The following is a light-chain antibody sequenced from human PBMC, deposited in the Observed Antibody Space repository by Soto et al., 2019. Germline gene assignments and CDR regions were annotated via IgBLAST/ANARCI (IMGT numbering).Light chain of an antibody. V-gene: IGKV1-12*01. CDR1: QDISNF. J-gene: IGKJ5*01. CDR2: AAS. CDR3: QQLTYHPAIT. Sequence: MEMPRGPSSVTSSGGDRVNITCRASQDISNFLAWFQQKPGRAPKLLIYAASTLQSEVPSRFSGSGSGTDFTLTISSLQPEDFATHYCQQLTYHPAITFGRGTRLEIK.